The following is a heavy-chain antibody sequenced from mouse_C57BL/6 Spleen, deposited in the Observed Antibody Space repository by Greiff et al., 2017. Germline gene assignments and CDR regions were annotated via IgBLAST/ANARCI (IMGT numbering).Heavy chain of an antibody. V-gene: IGHV2-2*01. CDR2: IWRGGST. CDR1: GFSLTSYG. J-gene: IGHJ4*01. CDR3: ARRNYAMDD. Sequence: VKVVESGPGLVQPSQSLSITCTASGFSLTSYGVHWVRQSPGKGLEWLGAIWRGGSTAYYAAFISRLSISKDNSKSQVFFKMNSLQADDTAIYYCARRNYAMDDWGKGTTVTVSS.